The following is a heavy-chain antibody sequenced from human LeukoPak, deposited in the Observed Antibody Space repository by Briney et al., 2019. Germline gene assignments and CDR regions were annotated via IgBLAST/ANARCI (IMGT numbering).Heavy chain of an antibody. CDR2: IKQDGSEK. D-gene: IGHD5-12*01. Sequence: GGSLRLSCAASGFTFSSYWMSWVRQAPGKGLEWVANIKQDGSEKYYVDSVKGRFTISRDNAKNSLYLQMNSLRAEDTAVYYCASDSWAGYSGYIYYYGMDVWGQGTTVTVSS. J-gene: IGHJ6*02. CDR1: GFTFSSYW. V-gene: IGHV3-7*01. CDR3: ASDSWAGYSGYIYYYGMDV.